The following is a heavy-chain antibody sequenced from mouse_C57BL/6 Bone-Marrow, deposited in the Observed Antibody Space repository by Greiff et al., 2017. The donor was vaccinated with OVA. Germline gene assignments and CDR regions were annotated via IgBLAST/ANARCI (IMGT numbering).Heavy chain of an antibody. CDR1: GFNIKNTY. Sequence: VQLQQSVAELVRPGASVKLSCTASGFNIKNTYLPWVKQRPEQGLEWIGRIDPANGNTKYAPKFQGKATITADTSSNTAYLQLSSLTSEDTAIYYCAKGYGSWFAYWGQGTLVTVSA. D-gene: IGHD2-2*01. J-gene: IGHJ3*01. CDR2: IDPANGNT. CDR3: AKGYGSWFAY. V-gene: IGHV14-3*01.